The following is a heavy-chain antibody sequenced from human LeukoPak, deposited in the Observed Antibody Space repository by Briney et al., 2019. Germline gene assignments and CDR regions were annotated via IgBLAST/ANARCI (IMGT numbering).Heavy chain of an antibody. V-gene: IGHV3-30*04. CDR2: ISQNGNEK. Sequence: PGTSLRLSCAASGFTFSTYAMHWVRQAPGKGLEWVAVISQNGNEKYYTDSVKGRFTISRDNSMSTLYLQMNTLRGEDTAIYYCARERCVVGACGACDVWGQGTMATVSS. D-gene: IGHD1-26*01. CDR3: ARERCVVGACGACDV. CDR1: GFTFSTYA. J-gene: IGHJ3*01.